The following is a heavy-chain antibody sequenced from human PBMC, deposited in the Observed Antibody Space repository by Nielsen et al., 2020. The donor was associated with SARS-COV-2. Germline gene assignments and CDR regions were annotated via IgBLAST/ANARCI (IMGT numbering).Heavy chain of an antibody. Sequence: SLKISCAASGFTFDDYAMHWVRQAPGKGLEWVSGISWNSGSIGYADSVKGRFTISRDNAKNSLYLQMNSLRAEDTAVYYCARDLLLIDYWGQGTLVTVSS. CDR2: ISWNSGSI. V-gene: IGHV3-9*01. CDR1: GFTFDDYA. CDR3: ARDLLLIDY. D-gene: IGHD2-15*01. J-gene: IGHJ4*02.